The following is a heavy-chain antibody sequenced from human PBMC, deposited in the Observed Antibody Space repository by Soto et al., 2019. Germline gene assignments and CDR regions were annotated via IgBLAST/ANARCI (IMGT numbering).Heavy chain of an antibody. J-gene: IGHJ4*02. CDR3: ARGGRYYGSGAIIDY. V-gene: IGHV4-59*01. Sequence: PSETLSLTCTVSGGSISSYYWSWIRQPPGKGLEWIGYIYYSGSTNYNPSLKSRVTISVDTSKNQFSLKLSSVTAADTAVYYCARGGRYYGSGAIIDYWGQETLVTVSS. CDR1: GGSISSYY. CDR2: IYYSGST. D-gene: IGHD3-10*01.